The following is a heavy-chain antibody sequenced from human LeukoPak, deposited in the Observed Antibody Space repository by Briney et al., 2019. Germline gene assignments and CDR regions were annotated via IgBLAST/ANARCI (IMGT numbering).Heavy chain of an antibody. J-gene: IGHJ4*03. CDR1: GFTFSSYA. D-gene: IGHD5-18*01. CDR2: ISYDGSNK. CDR3: AGGYSYGLGGYFDY. V-gene: IGHV3-30-3*01. Sequence: GGSLRLSCAASGFTFSSYAMHWVRQAPGKGLEWVAVISYDGSNKYYADSVKGRFTISRDNSKNTLYLQMNSLRAEDTAVYYYAGGYSYGLGGYFDYWGQGTLVTVSS.